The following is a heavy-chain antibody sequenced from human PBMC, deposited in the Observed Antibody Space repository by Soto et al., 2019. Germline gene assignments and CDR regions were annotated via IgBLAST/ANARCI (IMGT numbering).Heavy chain of an antibody. Sequence: PSETLSLTCTVSGGSMSSYYWTWIRQPSGKGLEWIGRVYSSGGTHYNPSLKSRATISLDTSKNQFSLGLLSVTDADTAVYYCARGQRFSDWFDPWGQGTLVTFSS. CDR1: GGSMSSYY. CDR3: ARGQRFSDWFDP. J-gene: IGHJ5*02. CDR2: VYSSGGT. V-gene: IGHV4-4*07. D-gene: IGHD2-2*01.